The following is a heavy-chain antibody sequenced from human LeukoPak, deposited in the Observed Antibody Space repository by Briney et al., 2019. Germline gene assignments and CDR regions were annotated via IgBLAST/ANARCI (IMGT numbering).Heavy chain of an antibody. V-gene: IGHV4-34*01. J-gene: IGHJ4*02. CDR3: ARRISYYYDSSGYYYRGVFDY. CDR1: GGSFSGYY. CDR2: INRSGST. Sequence: SETLSLTCALYGGSFSGYYWSWIRQPPGKGLEWIGEINRSGSTNYNPSLKSRVTISVDTSKNQFSLKLSSVTAADTAVYYCARRISYYYDSSGYYYRGVFDYWGQGTLVTVS. D-gene: IGHD3-22*01.